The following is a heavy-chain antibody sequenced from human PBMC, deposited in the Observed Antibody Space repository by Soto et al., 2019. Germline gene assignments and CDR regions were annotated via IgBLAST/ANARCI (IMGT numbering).Heavy chain of an antibody. D-gene: IGHD2-2*01. CDR2: IYYSGST. CDR3: ATGRDQGYYYYGMDV. V-gene: IGHV4-61*08. Sequence: SETLSLTCTVSGGSISSGDYYWSWIRQPPGKGLEWIGYIYYSGSTNYNPSLKSRVTISVDTSKNQFSLKLSSVTAADTAVYYCATGRDQGYYYYGMDVWGQGTTVTVSS. J-gene: IGHJ6*02. CDR1: GGSISSGDYY.